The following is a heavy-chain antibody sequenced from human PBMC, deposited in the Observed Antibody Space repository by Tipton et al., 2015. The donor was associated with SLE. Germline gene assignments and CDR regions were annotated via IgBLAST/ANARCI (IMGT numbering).Heavy chain of an antibody. D-gene: IGHD3-16*01. J-gene: IGHJ2*01. Sequence: TLSLTCTVSGDSITGSSYYWGWVRQPPGKGLEWIGSVHYSGATYYNPSLKSRVTISPDNFSLKLNSVTAADTAVYYCARRGDWWYFDLWGRGALVTVSS. CDR1: GDSITGSSYY. V-gene: IGHV4-39*01. CDR2: VHYSGAT. CDR3: ARRGDWWYFDL.